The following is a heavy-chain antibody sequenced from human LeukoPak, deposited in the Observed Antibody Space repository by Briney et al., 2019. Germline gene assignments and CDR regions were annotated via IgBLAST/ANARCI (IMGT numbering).Heavy chain of an antibody. CDR1: GLIFSDNY. V-gene: IGHV3-11*01. CDR2: ISSSGSTI. Sequence: GGSLRLSCAASGLIFSDNYMSWIRQAPGKGLEWVSYISSSGSTIYYADPVRGRFTISRDNTKNSLYLQMNSLRAEDTAVYYCARAEWLQPFDFWGQGTLVIVSS. D-gene: IGHD3-3*01. CDR3: ARAEWLQPFDF. J-gene: IGHJ4*02.